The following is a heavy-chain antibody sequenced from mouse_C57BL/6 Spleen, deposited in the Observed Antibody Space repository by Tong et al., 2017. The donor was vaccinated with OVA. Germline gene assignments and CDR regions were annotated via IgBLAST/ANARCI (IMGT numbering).Heavy chain of an antibody. D-gene: IGHD1-1*01. J-gene: IGHJ1*03. CDR1: GFSLTSYG. CDR3: AKRIDYYGSSYGYFDV. Sequence: VQLQESGPGLVQPSQSLSITCTVSGFSLTSYGVHWVRQSPGKGLEWLGVIWGDGSTNYHSALISRLSISKDNSKSQVFLKLNSLQTDDTATYYCAKRIDYYGSSYGYFDVWGTGTTVTVSS. CDR2: IWGDGST. V-gene: IGHV2-3*01.